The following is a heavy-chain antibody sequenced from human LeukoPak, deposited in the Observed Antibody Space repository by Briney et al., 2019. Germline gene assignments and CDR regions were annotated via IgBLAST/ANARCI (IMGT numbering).Heavy chain of an antibody. CDR1: GYSISTGYY. D-gene: IGHD6-19*01. V-gene: IGHV4-38-2*02. J-gene: IGHJ4*02. CDR3: ARTGSGWSFDY. CDR2: IYHSGTT. Sequence: SETLSLTCTVSGYSISTGYYWGWIRQPPGKGLEWIASIYHSGTTYYNPSLTSRVTISVDTSKNQFSLKLTSVTAADTAMYYCARTGSGWSFDYWGQGTLVTFSS.